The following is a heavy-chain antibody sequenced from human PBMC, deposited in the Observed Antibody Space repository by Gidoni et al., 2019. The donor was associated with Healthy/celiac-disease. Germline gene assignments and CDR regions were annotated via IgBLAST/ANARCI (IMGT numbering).Heavy chain of an antibody. CDR1: GGSISSGSYY. Sequence: PSQTLSLTCTVSGGSISSGSYYWSWIRQPAGKGLEWIGRIYTSGSTNYNPSLKSRVTISVDTSKNQFSLKLSSVTAADTAVYYCARDTDPYSSSFGMDVWGQGTTVTVSS. CDR2: IYTSGST. D-gene: IGHD6-6*01. J-gene: IGHJ6*02. V-gene: IGHV4-61*02. CDR3: ARDTDPYSSSFGMDV.